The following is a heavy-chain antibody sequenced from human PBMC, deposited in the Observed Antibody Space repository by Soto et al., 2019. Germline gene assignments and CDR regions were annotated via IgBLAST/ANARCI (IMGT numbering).Heavy chain of an antibody. V-gene: IGHV5-51*01. D-gene: IGHD3-22*01. CDR3: VRWYGSGYYLFDF. CDR1: GYSFTSYW. J-gene: IGHJ4*01. Sequence: GESLKISCKGSGYSFTSYWIGWVRQMPGKGLEWMGIIYPGDSDTRYSPSFQGQVTMSADKSISTAYLQWSSLKASDTAMYYCVRWYGSGYYLFDFWGQGSLVTVSS. CDR2: IYPGDSDT.